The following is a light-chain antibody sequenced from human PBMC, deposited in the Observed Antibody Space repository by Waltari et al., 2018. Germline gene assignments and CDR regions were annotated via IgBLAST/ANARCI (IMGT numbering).Light chain of an antibody. CDR3: ETGGHGTWV. CDR1: SGHSRNI. V-gene: IGLV4-69*01. CDR2: VNSDGSH. J-gene: IGLJ3*02. Sequence: QLVLTQSPSASASLGASVKLTCTLSSGHSRNIIPRPQQQPGKGPRYLMQVNSDGSHRKGDEIPDRFAGSSSVAERYLTLSSLQSEDEADYYCETGGHGTWVFGGGTKLTVL.